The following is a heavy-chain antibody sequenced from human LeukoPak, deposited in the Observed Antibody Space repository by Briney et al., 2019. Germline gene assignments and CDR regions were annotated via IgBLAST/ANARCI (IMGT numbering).Heavy chain of an antibody. CDR3: ARPNITGTTDEGWFDP. V-gene: IGHV1-2*02. J-gene: IGHJ5*02. CDR1: GYTFTGYY. Sequence: GASVKVSCKASGYTFTGYYMHWVRQAPGQGLEWMGWINPNSGGTNYAQKFQGRVTMTRDTSISTAYMELSRLRSDGTAVYYCARPNITGTTDEGWFDPWGQGTLVTVSS. CDR2: INPNSGGT. D-gene: IGHD1-20*01.